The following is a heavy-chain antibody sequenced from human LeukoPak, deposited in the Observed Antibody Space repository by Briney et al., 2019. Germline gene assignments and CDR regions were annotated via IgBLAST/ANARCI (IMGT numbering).Heavy chain of an antibody. D-gene: IGHD6-13*01. CDR2: IYYSGST. CDR3: ARLNGGIAAAGTPLDY. CDR1: GGSISSYY. Sequence: SETLSLTCTVSGGSISSYYWSWIRQPPGKGLEWIGYIYYSGSTNYNPSLKSRVTISVDTSKNQFSLKLSSVTAADTAVYYCARLNGGIAAAGTPLDYWGQGTLVTVSS. V-gene: IGHV4-59*08. J-gene: IGHJ4*02.